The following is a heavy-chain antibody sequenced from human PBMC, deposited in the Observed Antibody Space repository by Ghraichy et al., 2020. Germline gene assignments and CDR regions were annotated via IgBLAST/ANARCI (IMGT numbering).Heavy chain of an antibody. J-gene: IGHJ4*02. CDR1: GFTFSSYG. CDR3: ARDLKGPFDY. Sequence: GESLNISCAASGFTFSSYGMHWVRQAPGKGLEWVAVIWYDGSNKYYADSVKGRFTISRDNSKNTLYLQMNSLRAEDTAVYYCARDLKGPFDYWGQGTLVTVSS. CDR2: IWYDGSNK. V-gene: IGHV3-33*01.